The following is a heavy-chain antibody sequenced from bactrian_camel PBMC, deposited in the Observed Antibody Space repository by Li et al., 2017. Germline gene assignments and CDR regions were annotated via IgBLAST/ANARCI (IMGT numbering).Heavy chain of an antibody. Sequence: HVQLVESGGGLVQPGGSLRLSCAASGFILSGHWMYWLRQAPGKGLEWVASINSDGGTSYYQNSVKGRFTISRDNAKSTVYLQMDRLKSEDTALYYCATRVSSDCTFSTPDGCYSHRGQGTQVTVS. J-gene: IGHJ4*01. CDR2: INSDGGTS. CDR1: GFILSGHW. D-gene: IGHD2*01. V-gene: IGHV3S1*01.